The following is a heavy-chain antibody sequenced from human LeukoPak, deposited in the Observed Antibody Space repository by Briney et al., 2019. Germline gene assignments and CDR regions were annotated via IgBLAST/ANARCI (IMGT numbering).Heavy chain of an antibody. V-gene: IGHV4-34*01. CDR2: INHSGST. CDR1: GGSFSGYY. J-gene: IGHJ6*03. D-gene: IGHD3-10*01. Sequence: SETLSLTCAVYGGSFSGYYWSWIRQPPGKGLEWIGEINHSGSTNYNPSLKSRVTISVDTSKNQFSLKLSSVTAADTAVYYCARGGGYYYMDVWGKGATVTVSS. CDR3: ARGGGYYYMDV.